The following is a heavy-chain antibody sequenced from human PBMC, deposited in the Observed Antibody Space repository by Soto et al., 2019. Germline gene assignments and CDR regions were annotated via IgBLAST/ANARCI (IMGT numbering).Heavy chain of an antibody. J-gene: IGHJ5*02. Sequence: ALVKVSCKASGYTFTSYAMHWVRQAPGQRLEWMGWINGGNGNTKYSQKFQGRVTITRDTSISTAYMELSRLRSDDTAVYYCARDLRGLLWFGELLGPFDPWGQGTLVTVSS. V-gene: IGHV1-3*01. CDR2: INGGNGNT. D-gene: IGHD3-10*01. CDR3: ARDLRGLLWFGELLGPFDP. CDR1: GYTFTSYA.